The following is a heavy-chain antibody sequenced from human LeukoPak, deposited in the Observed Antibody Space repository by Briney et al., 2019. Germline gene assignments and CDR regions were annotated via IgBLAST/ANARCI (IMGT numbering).Heavy chain of an antibody. Sequence: SETLSLTCTVSGGSISSYHWSWLRQPAGEALEGIGRIYTSGSTNYNPSLKSRVTMSVDTSKNQFSLKLSSVTAADTAVYYCTRARVYCSSTSCYHNWFDPWGQGTLVTVPS. V-gene: IGHV4-4*07. CDR2: IYTSGST. CDR1: GGSISSYH. J-gene: IGHJ5*02. CDR3: TRARVYCSSTSCYHNWFDP. D-gene: IGHD2-2*01.